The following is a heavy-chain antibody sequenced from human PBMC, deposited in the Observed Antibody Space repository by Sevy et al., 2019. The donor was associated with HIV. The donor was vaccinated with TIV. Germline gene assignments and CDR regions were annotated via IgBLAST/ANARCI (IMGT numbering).Heavy chain of an antibody. CDR3: ARGGLPGDWFDP. V-gene: IGHV4-59*01. J-gene: IGHJ5*02. D-gene: IGHD2-21*02. Sequence: LRLSCTVSGGSISSYYWTWIRQPPGKGLEWIAYIFYSGSTKSSPSLKSRVTILVDTSKNQFSLELRSVTAADTAVYYCARGGLPGDWFDPWGQGTLVTVSS. CDR1: GGSISSYY. CDR2: IFYSGST.